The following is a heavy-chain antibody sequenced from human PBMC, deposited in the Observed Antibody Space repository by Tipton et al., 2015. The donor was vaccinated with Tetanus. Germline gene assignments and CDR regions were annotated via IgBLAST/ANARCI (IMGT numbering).Heavy chain of an antibody. CDR3: ARGEPATTGFYYYGMDV. V-gene: IGHV1-2*02. CDR2: INPNSGGT. D-gene: IGHD1-26*01. Sequence: QVQLEQYGAEVKKPGASVKVSCKASGYTFTGYYMHWVRQAPGQGLEWMGWINPNSGGTNYAQKFQGRVTMTRDTSISTAYMELSRLRSDDTAVYYCARGEPATTGFYYYGMDVWGQGTTVTVSS. J-gene: IGHJ6*02. CDR1: GYTFTGYY.